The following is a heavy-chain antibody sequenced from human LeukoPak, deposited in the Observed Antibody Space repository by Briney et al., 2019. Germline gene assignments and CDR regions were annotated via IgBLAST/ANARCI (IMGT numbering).Heavy chain of an antibody. D-gene: IGHD6-13*01. Sequence: PGGSLRLSCAASGFTFSTYAMSWVRQAPGKGLEWVAVIWYDGSNKYYADSVKGRFTISRDNSKNTLYLQMNSLRAEDTAVYYCARDPGAAAEVLDYWGQGTLVTVSS. V-gene: IGHV3-33*08. CDR2: IWYDGSNK. CDR1: GFTFSTYA. J-gene: IGHJ4*02. CDR3: ARDPGAAAEVLDY.